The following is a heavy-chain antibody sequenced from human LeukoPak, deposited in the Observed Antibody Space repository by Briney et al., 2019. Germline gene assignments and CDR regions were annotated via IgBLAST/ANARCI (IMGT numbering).Heavy chain of an antibody. V-gene: IGHV4-39*01. CDR2: IYYSGST. J-gene: IGHJ6*03. CDR1: GGSISSSSYY. Sequence: TSETLSLTCNVSGGSISSSSYYWGWIRQPPGKGLEWIGRIYYSGSTCYMPSLKSRDILSVDPSKTQFSLHLTSVTAADTAVYYCAAYYYYYYYMDVWGKGTTVTVSS. CDR3: AAYYYYYYYMDV.